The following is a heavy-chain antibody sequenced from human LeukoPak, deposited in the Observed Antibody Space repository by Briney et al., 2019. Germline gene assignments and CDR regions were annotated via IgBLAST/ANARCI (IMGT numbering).Heavy chain of an antibody. D-gene: IGHD3-10*01. CDR1: GFTVSSNY. V-gene: IGHV3-23*01. J-gene: IGHJ3*02. Sequence: EPGGSLRLSCAASGFTVSSNYMSWVRQAPGKGLEWVSAISGSGGSTYYADSVKGRFTISRDNSKNTLYLQMNSLRAEDTAVYYCAKLQYYYGSGSYYKDAFDIWGQGTMVTVSS. CDR2: ISGSGGST. CDR3: AKLQYYYGSGSYYKDAFDI.